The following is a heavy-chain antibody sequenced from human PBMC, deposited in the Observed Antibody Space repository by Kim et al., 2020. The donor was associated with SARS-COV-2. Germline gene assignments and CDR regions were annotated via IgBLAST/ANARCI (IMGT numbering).Heavy chain of an antibody. CDR1: GFTFSSYE. V-gene: IGHV3-48*03. J-gene: IGHJ4*02. CDR3: ARFYYDSSGFVYFDY. D-gene: IGHD3-22*01. Sequence: GGSLRLSCAASGFTFSSYEMNWVRQAPGKGLEWVSYLSSSGSTIYYADSVKGRFTISRDNAKNSLYLQMNSLRAEDTAVYYCARFYYDSSGFVYFDYWGQGTLVTVSS. CDR2: LSSSGSTI.